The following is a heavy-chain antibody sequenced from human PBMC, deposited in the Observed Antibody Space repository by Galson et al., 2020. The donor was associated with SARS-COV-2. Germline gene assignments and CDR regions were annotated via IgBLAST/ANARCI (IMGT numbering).Heavy chain of an antibody. Sequence: GESLKISCAASGFFFNTYAMSWVRQAPGKGLEWVASISASAASTYYADSVRGRFTVSRDNSKNMLFLQMNSLKAEDTARYYCAKVEGTDYWGQGTPVAGSS. V-gene: IGHV3-23*01. CDR3: AKVEGTDY. J-gene: IGHJ4*02. CDR2: ISASAAST. CDR1: GFFFNTYA. D-gene: IGHD3-10*01.